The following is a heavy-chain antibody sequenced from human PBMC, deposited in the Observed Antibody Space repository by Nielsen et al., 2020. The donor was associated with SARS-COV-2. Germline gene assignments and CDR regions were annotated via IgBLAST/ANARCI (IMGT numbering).Heavy chain of an antibody. Sequence: GESLKISCVASGFTFSGSAMHWVRQASGKGLEWLGRIRSYANEYATAYAASVKGRFTISRDDSKNTAYLQMNSLKTEDTAVYYCSSPTVAYWGQGTLVTVS. CDR2: IRSYANEYAT. CDR3: SSPTVAY. D-gene: IGHD4-23*01. CDR1: GFTFSGSA. J-gene: IGHJ4*02. V-gene: IGHV3-73*01.